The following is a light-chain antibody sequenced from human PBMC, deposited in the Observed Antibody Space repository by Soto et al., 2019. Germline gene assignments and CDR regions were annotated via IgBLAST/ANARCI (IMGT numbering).Light chain of an antibody. V-gene: IGLV1-44*01. Sequence: QSVLTQPPSVSGTPGLRVTISCSGGSSNIGRDTVNWYQQLPGTAPKLLMFNDDQRPSGVPDRFSGSRSGTSASLAISGLQSDDEADYYCCSYAGTYTWVFGGGTKLTVL. CDR3: CSYAGTYTWV. CDR2: NDD. J-gene: IGLJ3*02. CDR1: SSNIGRDT.